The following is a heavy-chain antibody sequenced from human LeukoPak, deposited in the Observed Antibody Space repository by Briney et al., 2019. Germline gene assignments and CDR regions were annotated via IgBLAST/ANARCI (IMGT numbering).Heavy chain of an antibody. D-gene: IGHD4-17*01. CDR3: ASPYGWDAFDI. CDR2: IYYSGST. V-gene: IGHV4-59*12. Sequence: SETLSLTCTVSGGSISSYYWSWIRQPPGKGLEWIGYIYYSGSTNYNPSLKSRVTISVDTSKNQFSLKLSSVTAADTAVYYCASPYGWDAFDIWGQGTMVTVSS. J-gene: IGHJ3*02. CDR1: GGSISSYY.